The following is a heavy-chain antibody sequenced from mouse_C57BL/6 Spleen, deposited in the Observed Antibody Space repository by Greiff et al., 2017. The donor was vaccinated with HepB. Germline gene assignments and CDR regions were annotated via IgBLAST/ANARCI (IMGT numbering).Heavy chain of an antibody. CDR2: IWSGGST. V-gene: IGHV2-2*01. J-gene: IGHJ1*03. CDR1: GFSLTSYG. D-gene: IGHD2-4*01. Sequence: VKLVESGPGLVQPSQSLSITCTVSGFSLTSYGVHWVRQSPGKGLEWLGVIWSGGSTDYNAAFISRLSISKDNSKSQVFFKMNSLQADDTAIYYCARSYYDYPDWYFDVWGTGTTVTVSS. CDR3: ARSYYDYPDWYFDV.